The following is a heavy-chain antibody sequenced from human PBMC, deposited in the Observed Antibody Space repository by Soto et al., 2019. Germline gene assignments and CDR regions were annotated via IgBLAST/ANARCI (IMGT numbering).Heavy chain of an antibody. J-gene: IGHJ4*02. CDR2: ISHSGRT. CDR3: ARAADLLYDSSGYYRAFFDY. CDR1: GGSLNSGTFS. D-gene: IGHD3-22*01. V-gene: IGHV4-30-2*01. Sequence: SETLSLTCAVSGGSLNSGTFSWNWIRQPPGKGLEWIGYISHSGRTYYNPSLKSRVTISVDRSRNQFSLRLSSVTAADMAVYYCARAADLLYDSSGYYRAFFDYGGQGSVVTSPQ.